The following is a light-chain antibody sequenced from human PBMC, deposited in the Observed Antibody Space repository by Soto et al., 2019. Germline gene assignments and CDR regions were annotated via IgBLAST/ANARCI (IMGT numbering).Light chain of an antibody. V-gene: IGKV3-20*01. CDR1: QSVSSEF. J-gene: IGKJ5*01. Sequence: IVVTQSPGTLSLSPGDGSTLSCRLCQSVSSEFIAWYQQKPGQPPRLLIHDTSSRATGIPDRFSGSGAGTDFTLTISRLEPEDFAVYYCQHYGTSQITFGQGTRLEIK. CDR2: DTS. CDR3: QHYGTSQIT.